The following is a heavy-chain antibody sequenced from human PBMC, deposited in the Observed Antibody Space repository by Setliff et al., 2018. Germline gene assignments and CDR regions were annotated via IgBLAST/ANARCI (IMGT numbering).Heavy chain of an antibody. Sequence: SETLSLTCAVSGGSISSSNWWSWVRQPPGKGLEWIGEIYHSGSTNYNPSLKSRVTISLDTSKNQFSLKLSSVTAADTAVYYCARHSSWGNVTDRLHYNFFDFWGQGTLVTVSS. J-gene: IGHJ4*02. CDR1: GGSISSSNW. D-gene: IGHD3-10*01. CDR3: ARHSSWGNVTDRLHYNFFDF. CDR2: IYHSGST. V-gene: IGHV4-4*02.